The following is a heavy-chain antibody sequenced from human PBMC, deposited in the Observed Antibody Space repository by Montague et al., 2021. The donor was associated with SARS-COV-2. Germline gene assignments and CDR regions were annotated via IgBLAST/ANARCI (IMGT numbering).Heavy chain of an antibody. D-gene: IGHD3-10*01. CDR1: GFTISGFE. Sequence: SLRLSFAASGFTISGFEMNWVRQAPGKGLEWVSYISSSSSSIKYADSVKGRFTISRDNAKDSLYLQMNSLRAEDTAVYYCARGPLVRATLAFDIWGQGTMVTVSS. CDR2: ISSSSSSI. V-gene: IGHV3-48*03. J-gene: IGHJ3*02. CDR3: ARGPLVRATLAFDI.